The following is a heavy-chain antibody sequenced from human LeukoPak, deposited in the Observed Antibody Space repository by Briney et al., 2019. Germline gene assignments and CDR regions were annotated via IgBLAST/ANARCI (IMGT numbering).Heavy chain of an antibody. CDR2: IYSGGST. D-gene: IGHD3-3*01. CDR3: ARDLLEWYFDY. V-gene: IGHV3-66*01. CDR1: GLTVSSTY. J-gene: IGHJ4*02. Sequence: QTGGSLRLSCAASGLTVSSTYMSWVRQTPGKGLEWVSVIYSGGSTYYADSVKGRFTISRDNSKNTLYLQMNSLRAKDTAVYYCARDLLEWYFDYWGQGTLVTVSS.